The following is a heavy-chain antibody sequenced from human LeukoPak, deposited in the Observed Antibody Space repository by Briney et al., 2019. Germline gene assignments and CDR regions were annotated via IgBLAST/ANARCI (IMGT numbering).Heavy chain of an antibody. J-gene: IGHJ4*02. CDR1: GFTFSTYA. V-gene: IGHV3-23*01. D-gene: IGHD6-19*01. Sequence: GGSLRLSCAASGFTFSTYAMSWVRPAPGNGLEWVSGISGSSSTTYYADSVKGRFTISRDNSKNTLYLQMNSLRVEDTAVYYCAKYRGSGWHYYFDFWGQGTLVTVSS. CDR2: ISGSSSTT. CDR3: AKYRGSGWHYYFDF.